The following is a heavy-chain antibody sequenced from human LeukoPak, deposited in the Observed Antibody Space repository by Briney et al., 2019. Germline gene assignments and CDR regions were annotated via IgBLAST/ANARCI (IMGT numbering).Heavy chain of an antibody. J-gene: IGHJ4*02. Sequence: AGGSLRLSCAASGFTFSSYAMSWVRQAPGKGLEWVSAISGSGGSTYYADSVKGRFTISRDNSKNTLYLQMNSLRAEDTAVYYCAKPLLWFGELEYYFDYWGQGTLVTVSS. CDR2: ISGSGGST. CDR1: GFTFSSYA. CDR3: AKPLLWFGELEYYFDY. V-gene: IGHV3-23*01. D-gene: IGHD3-10*01.